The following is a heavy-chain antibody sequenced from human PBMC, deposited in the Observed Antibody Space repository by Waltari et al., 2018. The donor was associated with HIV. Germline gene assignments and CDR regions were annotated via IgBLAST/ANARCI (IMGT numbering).Heavy chain of an antibody. CDR2: IKEDGSER. CDR3: ARLQWATQNLDF. Sequence: EGRSVGSGGGSVQPGGSRGLSCTVSGFTFSRSWMPWARQAPGRGLEWVANIKEDGSERSYVESVKGRFIISRDNAKNSLFLQMYGLGAEDTGVYYCARLQWATQNLDFWGQGTLVTVSS. J-gene: IGHJ4*02. D-gene: IGHD6-19*01. V-gene: IGHV3-7*01. CDR1: GFTFSRSW.